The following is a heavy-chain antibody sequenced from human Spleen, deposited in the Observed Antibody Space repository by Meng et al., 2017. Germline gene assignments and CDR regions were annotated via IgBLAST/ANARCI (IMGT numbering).Heavy chain of an antibody. V-gene: IGHV4-34*10. CDR2: INQSGTT. D-gene: IGHD1-26*01. CDR3: ARGGPIDY. Sequence: QLQESGPGLVKPSETLSLTCAVYGGSFSGYYWSWIRQPPGKGLEWIGEINQSGTTNYIPPLKSRVTISVDKSKNQFSLKLSSVTAADTAVYYCARGGPIDYWGQGTLVTVSS. CDR1: GGSFSGYY. J-gene: IGHJ4*02.